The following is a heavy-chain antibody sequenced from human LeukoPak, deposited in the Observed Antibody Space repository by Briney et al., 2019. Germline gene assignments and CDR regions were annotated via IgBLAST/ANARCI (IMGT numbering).Heavy chain of an antibody. Sequence: PSETLPLTCSVSGDSINNYYWSWIRQPPGKGLEGLGQIYFGGNTSYNPSLKTRLSISMDSSKSQFSLRLTSVTAAHTALYYCPRTYHFDTAHSYFDYWGQGTLVTVSS. CDR3: PRTYHFDTAHSYFDY. CDR2: IYFGGNT. J-gene: IGHJ4*02. D-gene: IGHD3-22*01. CDR1: GDSINNYY. V-gene: IGHV4-59*08.